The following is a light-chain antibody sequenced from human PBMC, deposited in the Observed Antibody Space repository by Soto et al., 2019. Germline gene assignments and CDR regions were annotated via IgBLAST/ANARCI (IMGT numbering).Light chain of an antibody. Sequence: IRMTQSPSTLSTSVGDRVTITCRASQSISSWLAWYQQKPGKAPKLLIYDASSLESGVPSRFSGSGSGTEFTLTIRSLQPDDFATYYCQQYNSYSSFTFGPGTKVDIK. J-gene: IGKJ3*01. CDR3: QQYNSYSSFT. CDR1: QSISSW. V-gene: IGKV1-5*01. CDR2: DAS.